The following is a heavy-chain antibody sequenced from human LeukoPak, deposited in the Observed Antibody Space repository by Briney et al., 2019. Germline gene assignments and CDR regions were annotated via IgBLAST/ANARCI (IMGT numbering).Heavy chain of an antibody. D-gene: IGHD6-6*01. Sequence: GASVKVSCKASGYTFTGYHMHWVRQAPGQGLEWMGSMNPNSGGTQYVQKFQGRVTMTRDTSISTAYMEVSSLRSDDTAVYYCVRGSGIVEAARHGNDYWGQGTLVTVSS. V-gene: IGHV1-2*02. J-gene: IGHJ4*02. CDR2: MNPNSGGT. CDR1: GYTFTGYH. CDR3: VRGSGIVEAARHGNDY.